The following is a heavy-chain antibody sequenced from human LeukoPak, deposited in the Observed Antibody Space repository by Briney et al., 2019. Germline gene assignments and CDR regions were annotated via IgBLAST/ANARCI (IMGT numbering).Heavy chain of an antibody. Sequence: GGSLRLSRAASGFTFSNAWMSWVRQAPGKGLEWVGRIKSKTDGGTTDYAAPVKGRFTISRDDSKNTLYLQMNSLKTEDTAVYYCTTDRWDCSSTSCPFDYWGQGTLVTVSS. CDR2: IKSKTDGGTT. CDR1: GFTFSNAW. CDR3: TTDRWDCSSTSCPFDY. V-gene: IGHV3-15*01. J-gene: IGHJ4*02. D-gene: IGHD2-2*01.